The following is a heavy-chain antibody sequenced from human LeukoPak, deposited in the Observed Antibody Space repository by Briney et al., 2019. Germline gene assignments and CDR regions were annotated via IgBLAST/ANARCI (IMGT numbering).Heavy chain of an antibody. CDR1: GFTFSSYS. CDR2: VSTGSNYI. CDR3: ARLDVYDFDY. J-gene: IGHJ4*02. Sequence: GGSLRLSCTASGFTFSSYSLNWVRQAPGKGLEWVSSVSTGSNYIYYADSVKGRFTISRDNSKNTLYLQMNSLRAEDTAVYYCARLDVYDFDYWGQGTLVTVSS. V-gene: IGHV3-21*04. D-gene: IGHD1-1*01.